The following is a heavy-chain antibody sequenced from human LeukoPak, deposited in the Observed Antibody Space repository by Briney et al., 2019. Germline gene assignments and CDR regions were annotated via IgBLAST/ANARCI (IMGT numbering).Heavy chain of an antibody. J-gene: IGHJ3*02. CDR3: ARNQHSSSWYRGAFDI. CDR2: IYYSGST. Sequence: SETLSLTCTVFGGSISSYYWSWIRQPPGKGLEWIGYIYYSGSTNYNPSLKSRVTISVDTSKNQFSLKLSSVTAADTAVYYCARNQHSSSWYRGAFDIWGQGTMVTVSS. CDR1: GGSISSYY. D-gene: IGHD6-13*01. V-gene: IGHV4-59*01.